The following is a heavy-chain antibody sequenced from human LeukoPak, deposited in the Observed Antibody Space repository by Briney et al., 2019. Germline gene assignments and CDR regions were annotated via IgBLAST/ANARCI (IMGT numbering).Heavy chain of an antibody. CDR3: ARLPRLQFRHGMDV. D-gene: IGHD5-24*01. CDR1: GSSFTSYW. Sequence: GGALKISWKGSGSSFTSYWIGGGRQMPGKGLEWMGIIYPGDSDTRYSPSFQGQVTISADKSISTAYLQWSSLKASDTAMYYCARLPRLQFRHGMDVWGQGTTVTVSS. V-gene: IGHV5-51*01. CDR2: IYPGDSDT. J-gene: IGHJ6*02.